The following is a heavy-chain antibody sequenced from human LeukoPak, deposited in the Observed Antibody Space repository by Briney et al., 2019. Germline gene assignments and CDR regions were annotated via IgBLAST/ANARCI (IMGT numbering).Heavy chain of an antibody. CDR3: ARGVGAIVDTAMVSHGYYFDY. CDR2: INHSGST. Sequence: SETLSLTCAVYGGSFSGYYWSWIRQPPGKGLEWIGEINHSGSTNYNPSLKSRVTISVDTSKNQFSLKLSSVTAADAAVYCCARGVGAIVDTAMVSHGYYFDYWGQGTLVTVSS. J-gene: IGHJ4*02. V-gene: IGHV4-34*01. D-gene: IGHD5-18*01. CDR1: GGSFSGYY.